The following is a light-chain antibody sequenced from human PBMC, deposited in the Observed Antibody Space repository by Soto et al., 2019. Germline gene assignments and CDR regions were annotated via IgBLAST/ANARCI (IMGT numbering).Light chain of an antibody. Sequence: DIQMTQSPSTLSASVGDRVTITCRASQSISSWLAWYQQKPGKAPKLLIYKASSLESGVPSRFSGSGSGTEFTLTISSLQPDDFATYYCQQYYSYPPEYTFGQGTKLEIK. V-gene: IGKV1-5*03. CDR2: KAS. CDR3: QQYYSYPPEYT. CDR1: QSISSW. J-gene: IGKJ2*01.